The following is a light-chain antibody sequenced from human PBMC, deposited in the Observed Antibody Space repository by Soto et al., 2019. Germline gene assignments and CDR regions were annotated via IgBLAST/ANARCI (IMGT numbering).Light chain of an antibody. V-gene: IGLV2-14*01. Sequence: QSVLTQPASVSGSPGQSITISCTGTSSDVGGYNYVSWYQQHPGKAPKLMIYDVSNRPSGVSNRFSGSKSGNTASLTISGLQAEDGADYYCSSYTSSSTPFYVFGTGTRSPS. CDR3: SSYTSSSTPFYV. CDR2: DVS. J-gene: IGLJ1*01. CDR1: SSDVGGYNY.